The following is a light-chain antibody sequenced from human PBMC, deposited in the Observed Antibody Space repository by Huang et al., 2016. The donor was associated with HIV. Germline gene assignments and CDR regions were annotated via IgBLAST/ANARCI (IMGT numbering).Light chain of an antibody. CDR3: QQYKSWFT. CDR2: GAS. CDR1: QSVDDN. V-gene: IGKV3-15*01. Sequence: EIVMTQSPATLSVSPGKRVTLACRASQSVDDNLAWYQQKPGQAPRLLVYGASTRATGAPVRVSGRGSGTEFTLTITSLQSEDSASYYCQQYKSWFTFGQGTRLEIK. J-gene: IGKJ5*01.